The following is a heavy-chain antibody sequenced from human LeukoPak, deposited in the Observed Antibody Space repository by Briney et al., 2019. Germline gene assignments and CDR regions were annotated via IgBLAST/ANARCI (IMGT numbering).Heavy chain of an antibody. CDR2: MNPNSGNT. D-gene: IGHD6-19*01. V-gene: IGHV1-8*01. CDR3: ARGEHSSGWYYYYYYGMDV. J-gene: IGHJ6*02. Sequence: ASVKVSCKASGYTFTSYDINWVRQATGQGLEWMGWMNPNSGNTGYAQKFQGRVTMTRNTSISTAYMELSSLRSEDTAVYYCARGEHSSGWYYYYYYGMDVWGQGTTVTVSS. CDR1: GYTFTSYD.